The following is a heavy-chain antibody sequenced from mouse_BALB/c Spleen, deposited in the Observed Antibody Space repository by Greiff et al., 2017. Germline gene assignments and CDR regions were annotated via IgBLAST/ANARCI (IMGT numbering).Heavy chain of an antibody. CDR3: ARSYYGSSPPWFAY. Sequence: VQLQQSGPELVKPGASVKMSCKASGYTFTDYVISWVKQRTGQGLEWIGEIYPGSGSTYYNEKFKGKATLTADTSSSTAYMQLSSLTSEDSAVYFCARSYYGSSPPWFAYWGQGTLVTVSA. CDR2: IYPGSGST. CDR1: GYTFTDYV. V-gene: IGHV1-83*01. J-gene: IGHJ3*01. D-gene: IGHD1-1*01.